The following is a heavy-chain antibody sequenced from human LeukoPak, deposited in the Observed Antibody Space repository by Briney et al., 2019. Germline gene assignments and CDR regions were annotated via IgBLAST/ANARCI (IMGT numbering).Heavy chain of an antibody. V-gene: IGHV3-74*01. CDR2: INTDRSST. Sequence: GGSLRLSCAASGFTFSSYWMHWVRQAPGKGLVWVSRINTDRSSTSYADSVKGRFTISRDNAKNTLYLQMNSLRAEDTAVYYCASGDEVATIPFDYWGQGTLVTVSS. CDR3: ASGDEVATIPFDY. D-gene: IGHD5-24*01. J-gene: IGHJ4*02. CDR1: GFTFSSYW.